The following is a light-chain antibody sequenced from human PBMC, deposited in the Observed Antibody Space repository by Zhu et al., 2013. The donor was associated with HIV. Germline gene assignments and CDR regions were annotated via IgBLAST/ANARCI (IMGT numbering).Light chain of an antibody. CDR1: QSLVHSNGNTY. CDR3: MQTLRTPYS. J-gene: IGKJ2*03. Sequence: DVVLTQSPLSLPVTLGQPASISCRSSQSLVHSNGNTYLTWLHQRPGQSPRRLIYKLSDRDSGVPDRFSGSGSATDFTLKISRVEAEDVGVYYCMQTLRTPYSFGQGTNLEI. CDR2: KLS. V-gene: IGKV2-30*02.